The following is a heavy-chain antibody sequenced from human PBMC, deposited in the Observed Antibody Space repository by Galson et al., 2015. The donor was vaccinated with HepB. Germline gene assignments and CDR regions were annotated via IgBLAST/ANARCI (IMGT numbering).Heavy chain of an antibody. Sequence: SLRLSCAASGFTFSSYAMSWVRQAPGKGLEWVPTISGSGGSTYHADSVKGRFTISRDNSKNTLYLQMNSLRAEDTAVYYCARDRGYDVHFDYWGQGTLVTVSS. CDR3: ARDRGYDVHFDY. J-gene: IGHJ4*02. V-gene: IGHV3-23*01. CDR1: GFTFSSYA. D-gene: IGHD5-12*01. CDR2: ISGSGGST.